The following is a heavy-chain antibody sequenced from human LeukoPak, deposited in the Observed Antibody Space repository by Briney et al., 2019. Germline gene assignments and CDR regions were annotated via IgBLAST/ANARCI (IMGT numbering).Heavy chain of an antibody. D-gene: IGHD4-23*01. CDR1: GFTFSSYW. Sequence: GGSLRLSCAASGFTFSSYWMSWVRQAPGKGLEWVANIKQDGGETFYVDSVKGRFTISRDNSKNTLYLQMNSLRAEDTAVYYCAKDDGGSNYFDYWGQGTLVTVSS. J-gene: IGHJ4*02. V-gene: IGHV3-7*01. CDR2: IKQDGGET. CDR3: AKDDGGSNYFDY.